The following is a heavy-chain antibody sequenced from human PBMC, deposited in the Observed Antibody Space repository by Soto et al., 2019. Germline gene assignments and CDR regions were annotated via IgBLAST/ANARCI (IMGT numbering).Heavy chain of an antibody. CDR3: ARDKDRLQLGGNYFYILDV. Sequence: QVQLVQSGAEVKKPGSSVKVSCKASGGTFSTSAISWVRQAPGQGLEWVGGIMPVFPTPDYAQNFPGRVTITGDKSTTTAYLEVTSLRADDTAVYYCARDKDRLQLGGNYFYILDVWGQGTAITVSS. J-gene: IGHJ6*02. V-gene: IGHV1-69*14. CDR2: IMPVFPTP. CDR1: GGTFSTSA. D-gene: IGHD5-12*01.